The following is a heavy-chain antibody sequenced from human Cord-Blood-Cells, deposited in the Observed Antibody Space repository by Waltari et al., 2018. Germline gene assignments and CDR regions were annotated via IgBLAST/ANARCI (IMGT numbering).Heavy chain of an antibody. CDR2: IYYSGST. V-gene: IGHV4-30-4*01. CDR3: AGERRRGGSYSWFDP. Sequence: QVQLQESGPGLVKPSQTLSLTCTVSGGSISSGDYYWSWIRQPPGKGLEWIGYIYYSGSTYYNPSLKSRVTSSVDPSKNQFSLKLSSGTAADTAVYYCAGERRRGGSYSWFDPWGQGTLVTVSS. CDR1: GGSISSGDYY. D-gene: IGHD1-26*01. J-gene: IGHJ5*02.